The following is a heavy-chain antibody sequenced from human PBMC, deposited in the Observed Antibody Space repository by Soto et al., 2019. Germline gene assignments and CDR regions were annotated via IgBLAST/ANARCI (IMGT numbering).Heavy chain of an antibody. CDR3: ARDKGRSPLDY. D-gene: IGHD2-15*01. Sequence: EVQLVESGGGLVQPGGSLRLSCAASGFTFSSYSMNWVRQAPGKGLEWVSYISSSSSTIYYADSVKGRFTISRDNAKNSLSLKMNSLRAEDTAVYYCARDKGRSPLDYWGQGTLVTVSS. V-gene: IGHV3-48*01. CDR1: GFTFSSYS. J-gene: IGHJ4*02. CDR2: ISSSSSTI.